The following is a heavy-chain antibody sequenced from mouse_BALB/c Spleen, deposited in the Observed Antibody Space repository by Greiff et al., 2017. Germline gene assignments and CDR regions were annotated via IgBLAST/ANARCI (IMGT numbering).Heavy chain of an antibody. J-gene: IGHJ1*01. CDR3: TRDYRYFDV. Sequence: QVQLQQPGAELVKPGASVKMSCKASGYTFTSYWMHWVKQRPGQGLEWIGVIDPSDSYTSSNQKFKGKATLTVDTSASTAYMQLSSLTSEDSAVYYCTRDYRYFDVWGAGTTVTVSS. CDR1: GYTFTSYW. V-gene: IGHV1S127*01. CDR2: IDPSDSYT.